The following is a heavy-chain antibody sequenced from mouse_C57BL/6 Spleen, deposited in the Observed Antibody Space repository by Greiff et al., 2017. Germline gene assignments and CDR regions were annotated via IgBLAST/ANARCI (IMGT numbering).Heavy chain of an antibody. CDR1: GFTFTDYY. V-gene: IGHV7-3*01. D-gene: IGHD3-2*02. CDR3: ARSYSSGSLFAY. J-gene: IGHJ3*01. CDR2: IRNKANGYTT. Sequence: EVKLMESGGGLVQPGGSLSLSCAASGFTFTDYYMSWVRQPPGKALAWLGFIRNKANGYTTAYSASVKGLCTISCDNSQSILYLQMNALRAEDSATYYCARSYSSGSLFAYWGQGTLVTVSA.